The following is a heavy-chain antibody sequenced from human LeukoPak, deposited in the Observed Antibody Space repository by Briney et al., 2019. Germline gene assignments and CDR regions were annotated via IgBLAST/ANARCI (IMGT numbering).Heavy chain of an antibody. CDR3: AKDGRVVVAAYFDY. D-gene: IGHD2-15*01. J-gene: IGHJ4*02. V-gene: IGHV3-23*01. CDR1: GFTFSSYA. Sequence: PGGSLRLSCAASGFTFSSYAMSWVRQAPGKGLEWVSAISGSGGSTYYADSVKGRFTIYRDNSKNTLYLQMNSLRAEDTAVYYCAKDGRVVVAAYFDYWGQGTLVTVSS. CDR2: ISGSGGST.